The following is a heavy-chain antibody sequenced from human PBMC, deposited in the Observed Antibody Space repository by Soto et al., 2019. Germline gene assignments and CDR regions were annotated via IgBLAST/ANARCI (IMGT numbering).Heavy chain of an antibody. CDR1: GFTFINYA. CDR2: LLRSGSTT. CDR3: AKDAVSGDGIWLLDS. J-gene: IGHJ4*02. Sequence: EVQLSESGGGLVQPGGSLRLSCAASGFTFINYAMSWVRQAPGKGLEWVSSLLRSGSTTYYADSVKGRFTISSDISANSLYLQMDSLRAEDTAVYYCAKDAVSGDGIWLLDSWGQGTVVTVSS. V-gene: IGHV3-23*01. D-gene: IGHD4-17*01.